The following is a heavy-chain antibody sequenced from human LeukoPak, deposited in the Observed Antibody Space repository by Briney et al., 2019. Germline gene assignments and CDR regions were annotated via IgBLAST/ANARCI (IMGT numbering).Heavy chain of an antibody. D-gene: IGHD3-16*02. CDR1: GGSISSYY. CDR2: IYISGST. V-gene: IGHV4-4*07. Sequence: PSETLSLTCTVSGGSISSYYWSWTWQPAGKGLEWIGRIYISGSTNYNPSLKSRVTMSVDTSKNQFSLNLSSVTAADTAVYFCAREEIWGSYRATDYWGQGTLVTVSS. CDR3: AREEIWGSYRATDY. J-gene: IGHJ4*02.